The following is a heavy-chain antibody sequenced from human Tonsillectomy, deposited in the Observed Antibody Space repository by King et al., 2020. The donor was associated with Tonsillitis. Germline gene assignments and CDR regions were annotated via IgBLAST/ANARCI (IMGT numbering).Heavy chain of an antibody. CDR1: GGSFSGYY. V-gene: IGHV4-34*01. CDR2: INHSGST. Sequence: HVQLQQWGAGLLKPSETLSLTCAVYGGSFSGYYWSWIRQPPGKGLEWIGEINHSGSTNYNPSLKSRVTISVDTSKNQFSLKLSSVTAADTAVYYCECRAAAGTPEHNWFDPWGQGTLVTVSS. J-gene: IGHJ5*02. D-gene: IGHD6-13*01. CDR3: ECRAAAGTPEHNWFDP.